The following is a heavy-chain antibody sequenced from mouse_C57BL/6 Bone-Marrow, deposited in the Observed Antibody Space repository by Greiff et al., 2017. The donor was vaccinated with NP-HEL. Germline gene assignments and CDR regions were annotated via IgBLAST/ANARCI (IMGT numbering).Heavy chain of an antibody. D-gene: IGHD4-1*01. CDR3: ARSDWEKRAWFAY. V-gene: IGHV7-3*01. Sequence: DVMLVESGGGLVQPGGSLSLSCAASGFTFTDYYMSWVRQPPGKALEWLGFIRNKANGYTTEYSASVKGRFTISRDNSQSILYLQMNALRAEDSATYYCARSDWEKRAWFAYWGQGTLVTVSA. J-gene: IGHJ3*01. CDR2: IRNKANGYTT. CDR1: GFTFTDYY.